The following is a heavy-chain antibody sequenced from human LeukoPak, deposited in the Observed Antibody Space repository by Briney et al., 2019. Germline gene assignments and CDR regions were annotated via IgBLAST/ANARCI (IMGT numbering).Heavy chain of an antibody. V-gene: IGHV3-23*01. J-gene: IGHJ4*01. D-gene: IGHD6-19*01. CDR1: GFTFSNSA. CDR3: AKGIYSSGWSYFDY. CDR2: LSGSCITT. Sequence: GGSLRLSCADSGFTFSNSAMSWVRQAPGKGLEWVSTLSGSCITTYYADSVKGRFTISRDNSKNTLYLQMNSLRAEDTAVYYCAKGIYSSGWSYFDYWGHGTLVTVSS.